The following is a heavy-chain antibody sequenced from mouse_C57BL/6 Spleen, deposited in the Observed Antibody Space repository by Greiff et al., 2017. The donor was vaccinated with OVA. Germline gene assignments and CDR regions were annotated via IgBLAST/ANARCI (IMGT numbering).Heavy chain of an antibody. D-gene: IGHD3-2*02. CDR3: ARSPDSSGYVGAMDY. V-gene: IGHV1-81*01. J-gene: IGHJ4*01. CDR2: IYPRSGNT. CDR1: GYTFTSYG. Sequence: QVQLQQSGAELARPGASVKLSCKASGYTFTSYGISWVKQRTGQGLEWIGEIYPRSGNTYYNEKFKGKATLTADKSSSTAYMELRSLTSEDSAVYFCARSPDSSGYVGAMDYWGQGTSVTVSS.